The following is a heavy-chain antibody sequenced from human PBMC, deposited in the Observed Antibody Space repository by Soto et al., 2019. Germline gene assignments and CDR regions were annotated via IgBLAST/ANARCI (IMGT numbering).Heavy chain of an antibody. D-gene: IGHD5-12*01. J-gene: IGHJ6*02. CDR1: GGTFSCYA. CDR3: ARDEAKNVEMAPYYYYGMDV. V-gene: IGHV1-69*13. CDR2: IIPIFGTA. Sequence: SVKVSCKASGGTFSCYAISWVRQAPGQGVERMGGIIPIFGTANYAQKFQGRVTITADESTSTAYMELSSLRSEDTAVYYCARDEAKNVEMAPYYYYGMDVWGQGTTVTVSS.